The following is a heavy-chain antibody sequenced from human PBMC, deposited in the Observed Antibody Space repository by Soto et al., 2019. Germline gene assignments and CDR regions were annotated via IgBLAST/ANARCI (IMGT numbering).Heavy chain of an antibody. J-gene: IGHJ4*02. Sequence: QVQLQESGPGLVKPSETLSLTCTVSGGSISSYYWSWIRQPPGKGLEWIGYIYYSGSTNYNPSLKSRVTISVDTSKNQFSLKLSSVTAADTAVYYCARHSRLLWFGELYYWGQGTLVTVSS. CDR2: IYYSGST. CDR1: GGSISSYY. CDR3: ARHSRLLWFGELYY. D-gene: IGHD3-10*01. V-gene: IGHV4-59*08.